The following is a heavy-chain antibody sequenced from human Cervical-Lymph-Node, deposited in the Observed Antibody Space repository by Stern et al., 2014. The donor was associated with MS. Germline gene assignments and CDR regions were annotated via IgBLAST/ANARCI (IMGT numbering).Heavy chain of an antibody. CDR2: IDWGGTK. Sequence: QVTLRESGPALVKPTQTLTLTCTLSGFSLRSSGMGVSWLRQPPGKALEWLATIDWGGTKYYRTSLRPRLTISKDTSKNQVVLTMTNMDPVDTATYFCARSPSLLSGSTPYTNCFDTWGQGTLVSVSS. V-gene: IGHV2-70*01. CDR3: ARSPSLLSGSTPYTNCFDT. CDR1: GFSLRSSGMG. J-gene: IGHJ5*02. D-gene: IGHD1-7*01.